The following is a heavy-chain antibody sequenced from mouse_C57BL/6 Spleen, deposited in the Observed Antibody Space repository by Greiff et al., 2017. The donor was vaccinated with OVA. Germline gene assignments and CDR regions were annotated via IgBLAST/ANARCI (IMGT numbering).Heavy chain of an antibody. V-gene: IGHV10-1*01. CDR1: GFSFNTYA. J-gene: IGHJ3*01. Sequence: EVQGVESGGGLVQPKGSLKLSCAASGFSFNTYAMNWVRQAPGKGLEWVARIRSKSNNYATYYADSVKDRFTISRDDSESMLYLQMNNLKTEDTAMYYCVRHEEGLLSCAYWGQGTLVTVSA. CDR3: VRHEEGLLSCAY. CDR2: IRSKSNNYAT. D-gene: IGHD2-3*01.